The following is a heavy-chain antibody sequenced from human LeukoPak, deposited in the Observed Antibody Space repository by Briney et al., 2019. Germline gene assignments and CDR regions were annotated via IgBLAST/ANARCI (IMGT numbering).Heavy chain of an antibody. CDR1: GFTVSSSY. V-gene: IGHV3-66*01. CDR2: IYSGGST. Sequence: GGSLRLSCAASGFTVSSSYMSWVRQAPGKGLEWVSVIYSGGSTFYADSVKGRFTISRDNSKNTLYLQMNSLRAEDTAVYYCARDHEYSYGFSYYFDSWGQGTLVTVSS. D-gene: IGHD5-18*01. CDR3: ARDHEYSYGFSYYFDS. J-gene: IGHJ4*02.